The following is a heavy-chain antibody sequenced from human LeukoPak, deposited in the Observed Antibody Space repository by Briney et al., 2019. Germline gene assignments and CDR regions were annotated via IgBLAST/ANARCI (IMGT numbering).Heavy chain of an antibody. V-gene: IGHV3-23*01. D-gene: IGHD6-13*01. J-gene: IGHJ4*02. CDR1: GFTFNTYA. Sequence: GGSLRLSCAASGFTFNTYAMSWVRQAPGKGLEWVSSISGSGGSTFYADSVKGRFTISRDNSKNTLYLQMDSLRAEDTAVYYCAKDLSDSSRVPGDYWGQGTLVTVSS. CDR2: ISGSGGST. CDR3: AKDLSDSSRVPGDY.